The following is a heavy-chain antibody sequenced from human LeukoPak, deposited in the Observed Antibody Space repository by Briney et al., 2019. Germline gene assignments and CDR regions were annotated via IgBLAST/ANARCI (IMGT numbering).Heavy chain of an antibody. CDR3: ANGGYSGYDPVDY. CDR2: ISASGGST. V-gene: IGHV3-23*01. J-gene: IGHJ4*02. D-gene: IGHD5-12*01. CDR1: GFTFISYA. Sequence: TGGSLRLSCAVSGFTFISYAMSWVRQAPGKGLEWVSVISASGGSTYNANSVKGRFTISRDNSKNTLYLQMNSLRAEDTAVYHCANGGYSGYDPVDYWGQGTLVTVSS.